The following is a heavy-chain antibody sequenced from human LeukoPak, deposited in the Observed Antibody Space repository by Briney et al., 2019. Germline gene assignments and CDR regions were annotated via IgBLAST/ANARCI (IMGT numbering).Heavy chain of an antibody. CDR1: GYPFCSYV. V-gene: IGHV1-3*01. CDR2: INPANGNT. CDR3: ARDGYDAGGYLDY. Sequence: ASVKVSCKASGYPFCSYVIHWLRQAPGQNLEWIGWINPANGNTKYSRNFQGRVTITRDTSASVVYMELSSLTYEDTAVYFCARDGYDAGGYLDYWGQGALVPVSS. D-gene: IGHD5-18*01. J-gene: IGHJ4*02.